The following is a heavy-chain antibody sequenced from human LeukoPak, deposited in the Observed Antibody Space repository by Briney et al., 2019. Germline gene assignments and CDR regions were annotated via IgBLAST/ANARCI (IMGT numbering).Heavy chain of an antibody. CDR2: ISAYNGNT. Sequence: ASVKVSCKASGYTFTSYGISWGRQAPGQGLEWMGWISAYNGNTNYAQKLQGRVTMTTDTSTSTAYMELRSLRSDDTAVYYCARVKGAQANNWFDPWGQGTLVTVSS. CDR1: GYTFTSYG. J-gene: IGHJ5*02. V-gene: IGHV1-18*01. CDR3: ARVKGAQANNWFDP.